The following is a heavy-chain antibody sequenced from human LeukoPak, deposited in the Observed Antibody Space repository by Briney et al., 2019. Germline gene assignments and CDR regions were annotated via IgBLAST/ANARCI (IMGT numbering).Heavy chain of an antibody. CDR1: GGSISSSSYY. D-gene: IGHD5-24*01. J-gene: IGHJ4*02. CDR2: IYYSGST. V-gene: IGHV4-39*07. Sequence: SETLSLTCTVSGGSISSSSYYWGWIRQPPGKGLEWIGSIYYSGSTYYNPSLKSRVTISVDTSKDQFSLKLSSVTAADTAVYYCARAREMATIIDYWGQGTLVTVSS. CDR3: ARAREMATIIDY.